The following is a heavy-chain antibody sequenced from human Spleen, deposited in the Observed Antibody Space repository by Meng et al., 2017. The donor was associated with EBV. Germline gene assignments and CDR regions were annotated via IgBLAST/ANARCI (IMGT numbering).Heavy chain of an antibody. Sequence: QVGGGGKEPGASVKVSCKASGYTFTRSDISWVRQAPGQGLEWVGRVKSYSGDTYYAEKFQGRVILTTDTSTSTAYMELRGLRSDDTAVYYCARDQGVASAIDYWGQGTLVTVSS. CDR3: ARDQGVASAIDY. CDR2: VKSYSGDT. CDR1: GYTFTRSD. D-gene: IGHD3-3*01. V-gene: IGHV1-18*01. J-gene: IGHJ4*02.